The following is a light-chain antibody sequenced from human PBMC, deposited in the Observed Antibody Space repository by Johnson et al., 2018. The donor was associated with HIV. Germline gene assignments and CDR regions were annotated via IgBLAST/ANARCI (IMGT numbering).Light chain of an antibody. CDR2: RNN. Sequence: QSVLTQPPSASGPPGQRVTISCSGSSSNIGSNTVNWYQQLPGTAPKLLIYRNNQRPSGVPDRFSGSKSGTSASLAISGLQAEDEADYYCGTWDTSLGAQYVFGSGTKVTVL. CDR3: GTWDTSLGAQYV. CDR1: SSNIGSNT. J-gene: IGLJ1*01. V-gene: IGLV1-44*01.